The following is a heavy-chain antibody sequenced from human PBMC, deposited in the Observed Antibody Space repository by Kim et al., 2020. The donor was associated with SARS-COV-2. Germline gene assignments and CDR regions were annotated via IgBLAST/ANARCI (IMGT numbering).Heavy chain of an antibody. V-gene: IGHV4-39*01. CDR1: GGSISSNSYY. CDR3: AMIRGDDFDS. J-gene: IGHJ4*02. CDR2: VFYTGST. Sequence: SETLSLTCTVSGGSISSNSYYWGWIRQPPGKGLEWIGSVFYTGSTYYNPSLKSRVTISVDTSKNQFSLKLTSVTAADSYVYYCAMIRGDDFDSWGPGTLVTVSS. D-gene: IGHD3-10*01.